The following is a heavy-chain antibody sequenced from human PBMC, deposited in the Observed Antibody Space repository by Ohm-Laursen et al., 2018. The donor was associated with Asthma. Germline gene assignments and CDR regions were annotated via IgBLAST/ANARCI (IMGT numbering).Heavy chain of an antibody. V-gene: IGHV3-30-3*01. Sequence: SLRLSCAASGFTFRSYAMHWVRQAPGKGLEWVAVGGSYYDGGLKYYADSVNGRFTVSRDDSKNTLYLQMNSLRPDDTAVYYCASRSGSYLSYYYGMDVWGQGTTVTVSS. CDR3: ASRSGSYLSYYYGMDV. CDR2: GGSYYDGGLK. D-gene: IGHD1-26*01. CDR1: GFTFRSYA. J-gene: IGHJ6*02.